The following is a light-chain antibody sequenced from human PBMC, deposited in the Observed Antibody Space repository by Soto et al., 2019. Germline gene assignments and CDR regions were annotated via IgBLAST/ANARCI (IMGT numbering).Light chain of an antibody. V-gene: IGLV1-40*01. J-gene: IGLJ1*01. CDR3: QSYDSSLSGSRV. CDR1: SSNIGANYD. CDR2: GNY. Sequence: QSVLTQPPSVSGSPGQRVTISCTGSSSNIGANYDVHWYQQLPGKAPKLLIYGNYNRPSGVPDRFSGSKSGTSASLAITGLQPEDEADYYCQSYDSSLSGSRVFGTGTKVTVL.